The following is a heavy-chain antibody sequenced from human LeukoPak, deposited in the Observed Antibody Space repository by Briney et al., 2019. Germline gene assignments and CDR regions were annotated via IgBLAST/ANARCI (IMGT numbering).Heavy chain of an antibody. Sequence: KPSETLSLTCTVSGYSISSGYYWGWIRQPPGKGLEWIGSIYHSGSTYYNPSLKSRVTISVDTSKNQFSLKLSSVTAADTAVYYCARLYFDWLYRAFNWFDPWGQGTLVTVSS. CDR2: IYHSGST. CDR3: ARLYFDWLYRAFNWFDP. D-gene: IGHD3-9*01. CDR1: GYSISSGYY. J-gene: IGHJ5*02. V-gene: IGHV4-38-2*02.